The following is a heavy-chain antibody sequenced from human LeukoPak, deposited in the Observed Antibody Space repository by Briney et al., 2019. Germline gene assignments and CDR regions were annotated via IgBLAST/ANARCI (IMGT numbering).Heavy chain of an antibody. CDR2: ISSSGSTI. J-gene: IGHJ4*02. D-gene: IGHD5-24*01. CDR1: GFTFSSYE. Sequence: GGSLRLSCAASGFTFSSYEMNWVRQAPGKGLEWVSYISSSGSTIYYADSVKGRFTISRDNAKNSLYLQMNSLRAGDTAVYYFARTIEMGTIIYFDYWGQGTLVTVSS. CDR3: ARTIEMGTIIYFDY. V-gene: IGHV3-48*03.